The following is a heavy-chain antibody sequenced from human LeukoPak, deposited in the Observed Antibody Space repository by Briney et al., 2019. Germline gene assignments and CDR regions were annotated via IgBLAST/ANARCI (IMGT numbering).Heavy chain of an antibody. D-gene: IGHD6-6*01. J-gene: IGHJ6*03. Sequence: ASVKVSCKASGYTFTGYYMHWVRQAPGQGLEWMGWINPNSGGTNYAQKFQGRVTMTRDTSISTAYMGLSRLRSDDTAVYYCARGGIAARRNFYYYYYMDVWGKGTTVTVSS. V-gene: IGHV1-2*02. CDR2: INPNSGGT. CDR3: ARGGIAARRNFYYYYYMDV. CDR1: GYTFTGYY.